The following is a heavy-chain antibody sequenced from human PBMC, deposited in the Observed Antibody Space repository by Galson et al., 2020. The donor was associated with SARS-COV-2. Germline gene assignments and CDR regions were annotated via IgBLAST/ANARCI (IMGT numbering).Heavy chain of an antibody. D-gene: IGHD1-1*01. J-gene: IGHJ6*02. CDR1: GYTFTSYG. V-gene: IGHV1-18*01. Sequence: ASVKVSCKASGYTFTSYGISWVRQAPGQGLEWMGWISAYNGNTNYAQKLQGRVTMTTDTSTSTAYMELRSLRSDDTAVYYCARIRPWNDERDYYGMDVWGQGTTVTVSS. CDR3: ARIRPWNDERDYYGMDV. CDR2: ISAYNGNT.